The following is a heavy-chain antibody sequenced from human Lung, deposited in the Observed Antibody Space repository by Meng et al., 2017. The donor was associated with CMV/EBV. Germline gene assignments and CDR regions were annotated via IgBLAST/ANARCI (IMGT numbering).Heavy chain of an antibody. J-gene: IGHJ4*02. CDR3: ARDPGYGGGDY. V-gene: IGHV3-7*01. Sequence: ALGFPFSCYWMRWVRQAPGKGLECVANIKQDGSEKSYLASLKGRFPISRDNAKTSFYLQMNSLRAEDTVVFSCARDPGYGGGDYWGQGTLVTVS. D-gene: IGHD3-10*01. CDR1: GFPFSCYW. CDR2: IKQDGSEK.